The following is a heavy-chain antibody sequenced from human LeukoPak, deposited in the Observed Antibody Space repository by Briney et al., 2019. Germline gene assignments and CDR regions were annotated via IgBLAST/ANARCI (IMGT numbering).Heavy chain of an antibody. CDR1: GGSFSGYY. CDR2: INHSGST. Sequence: SETLSLTCAVYGGSFSGYYWSWIRQPPGKGLEWIGEINHSGSTNYNPSLKSRVTISVDTSKNQFSLKLCSVTAADTAVYYCARGYRRYTYVSGLAFDIWGQGTMVTVSS. CDR3: ARGYRRYTYVSGLAFDI. D-gene: IGHD1-1*01. J-gene: IGHJ3*02. V-gene: IGHV4-34*01.